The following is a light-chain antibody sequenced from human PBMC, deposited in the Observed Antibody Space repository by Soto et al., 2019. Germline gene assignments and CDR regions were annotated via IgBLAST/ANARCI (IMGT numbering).Light chain of an antibody. CDR1: SSNIGAGYD. CDR2: GNS. J-gene: IGLJ1*01. Sequence: QSVLTQPPSVSGAPGQRVTISCTGSSSNIGAGYDVHWYQQLPGTAPKLLIYGNSNRPSGVPYRFSGSKSGTSASLAITGLQDEDEADYYCQSYYGSRSAYVLGTGTKVTVL. V-gene: IGLV1-40*01. CDR3: QSYYGSRSAYV.